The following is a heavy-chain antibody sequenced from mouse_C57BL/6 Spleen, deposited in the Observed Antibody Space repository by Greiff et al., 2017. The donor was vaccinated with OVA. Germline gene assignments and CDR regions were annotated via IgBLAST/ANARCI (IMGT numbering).Heavy chain of an antibody. CDR2: IRNKANGYTT. V-gene: IGHV7-3*01. CDR3: ARYPTGTGFDY. CDR1: GFTFTDYY. J-gene: IGHJ2*01. D-gene: IGHD4-1*02. Sequence: EVKLMESGGGLVQPGGSLSLSCAASGFTFTDYYMSWVRQPPGKALEWLGFIRNKANGYTTEYSASVKGRFTISRDNSQSILYLQMNARRAEDSATYYCARYPTGTGFDYWGQGTTLTVSS.